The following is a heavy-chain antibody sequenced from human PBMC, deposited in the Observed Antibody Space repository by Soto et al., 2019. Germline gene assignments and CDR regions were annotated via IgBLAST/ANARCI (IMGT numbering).Heavy chain of an antibody. CDR1: GFTFRSFT. V-gene: IGHV3-21*01. CDR3: SGSLDY. CDR2: ISSNSAYI. D-gene: IGHD2-15*01. J-gene: IGHJ4*02. Sequence: GGSLRLSCAASGFTFRSFTMNWVRQAPGKGLEWVSTISSNSAYIYYTDALRGRFTISRDNAKNSLHLQMSSLTAEDSAVYYCSGSLDYWGQGALVTVSS.